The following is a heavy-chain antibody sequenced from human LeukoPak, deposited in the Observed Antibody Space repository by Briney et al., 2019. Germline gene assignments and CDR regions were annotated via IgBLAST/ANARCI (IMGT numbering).Heavy chain of an antibody. D-gene: IGHD3-22*01. CDR2: ISAYNGNT. CDR1: GYTLTSYG. J-gene: IGHJ4*02. CDR3: ARDRVTYYYDSSGYLWLGDY. Sequence: ASVNVSCKASGYTLTSYGISWVRQAPGQGLEWMGWISAYNGNTNYAQKLQGRVTMTTDTSTSTAYMELRRLRSDDTAVYDCARDRVTYYYDSSGYLWLGDYWGQGTLVTVSS. V-gene: IGHV1-18*01.